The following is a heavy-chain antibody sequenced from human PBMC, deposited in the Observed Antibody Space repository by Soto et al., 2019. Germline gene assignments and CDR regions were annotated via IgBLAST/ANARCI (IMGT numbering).Heavy chain of an antibody. J-gene: IGHJ6*02. D-gene: IGHD5-18*01. CDR1: GGSFSGYY. Sequence: PSETLSLTCAVYGGSFSGYYWSWIRQPPGKGLEWFGEINHSGSTNYNPSLKSRVTISVDTSKNQFSLKLSSVTAADTAVYYCASHRKSGYSYGSRYYYYGMDVWGQGTTVTVSS. CDR3: ASHRKSGYSYGSRYYYYGMDV. V-gene: IGHV4-34*01. CDR2: INHSGST.